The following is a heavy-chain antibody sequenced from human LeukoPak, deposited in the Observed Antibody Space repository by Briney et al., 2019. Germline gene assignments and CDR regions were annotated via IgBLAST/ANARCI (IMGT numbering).Heavy chain of an antibody. J-gene: IGHJ4*02. V-gene: IGHV3-15*01. Sequence: GGSLRLSCAASGFTFSNAWMSWVRQAPGKGLEWVGRIKGKTVGGTTDYAAPVKGRFTISRDDSKNTLYLQMNSLKIEDTAVYYCTTEAGSSRWYSSRFDYWGQGTLVSVSS. CDR1: GFTFSNAW. CDR2: IKGKTVGGTT. D-gene: IGHD3-10*01. CDR3: TTEAGSSRWYSSRFDY.